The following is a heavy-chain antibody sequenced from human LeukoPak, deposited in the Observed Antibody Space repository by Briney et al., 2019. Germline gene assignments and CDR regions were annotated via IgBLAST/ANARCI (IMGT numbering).Heavy chain of an antibody. J-gene: IGHJ4*02. CDR1: RGCVDDYH. CDR3: ARDNYIYGSFVY. Sequence: SDTLSLTCTVSRGCVDDYHWSWIRQPAGKGLEWIGRVYPSGSTNYNPSLKSRVTITLVTSKNQFSLRLRALTAAGTAVYYCARDNYIYGSFVYWGQGTLVTISS. CDR2: VYPSGST. V-gene: IGHV4-4*07. D-gene: IGHD5-18*01.